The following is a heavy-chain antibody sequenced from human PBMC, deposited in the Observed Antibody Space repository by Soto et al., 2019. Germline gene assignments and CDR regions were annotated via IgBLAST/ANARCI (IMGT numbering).Heavy chain of an antibody. CDR2: IYYSGDT. Sequence: QLQLQESGPGLVRPSETLSLTCTVSGGSMSTTGSYWGWVRQPPGKGLEWIGSIYYSGDTFDSPSLSSRVTTSVDTSKQQFSLRLSSVTAADTAVYYCARHFMTTVTEYYFDSWGQGTLVTVSS. D-gene: IGHD4-17*01. CDR3: ARHFMTTVTEYYFDS. V-gene: IGHV4-39*01. J-gene: IGHJ4*02. CDR1: GGSMSTTGSY.